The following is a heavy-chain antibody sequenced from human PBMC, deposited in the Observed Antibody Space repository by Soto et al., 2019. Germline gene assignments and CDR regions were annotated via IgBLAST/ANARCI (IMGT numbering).Heavy chain of an antibody. CDR1: GVSISIGNW. CDR2: IFHDGTA. V-gene: IGHV4-4*02. J-gene: IGHJ4*02. Sequence: SVTMCLTCTVAGVSISIGNWWTWFRKTPQRGLEYIGEIFHDGTANYYPSFERRVAISVDTSKNQFSLKLTSVTAADTAIYFCARLVYETRLNYMYFDFWGQGTLVTVSS. CDR3: ARLVYETRLNYMYFDF. D-gene: IGHD2-8*01.